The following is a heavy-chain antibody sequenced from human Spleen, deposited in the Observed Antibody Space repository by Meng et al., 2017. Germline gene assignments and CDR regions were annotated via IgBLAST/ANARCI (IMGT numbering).Heavy chain of an antibody. D-gene: IGHD2-2*01. J-gene: IGHJ4*02. CDR2: IDTKTGNP. V-gene: IGHV7-4-1*02. CDR3: TRDGYLDCSRTNCFDY. CDR1: GYTLTNYA. Sequence: QVRLVQSGAEVKKPGAAVKVSCKASGYTLTNYAINWLRQAPGQGLEWMGWIDTKTGNPTYAQGFRGRLVFSLDTSVSTTYLEISGLKADDTAVYYCTRDGYLDCSRTNCFDYWGQGTLVTVSS.